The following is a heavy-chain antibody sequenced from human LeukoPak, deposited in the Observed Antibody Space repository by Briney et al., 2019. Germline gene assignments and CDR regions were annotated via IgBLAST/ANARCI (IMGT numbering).Heavy chain of an antibody. J-gene: IGHJ6*03. D-gene: IGHD2-8*01. CDR1: GGSISSYY. CDR3: ARIGVGYYCYMDV. Sequence: PSETLSLTCTVSGGSISSYYWSWIRQPPGKGLEWIGYIYYSGSTNYNPSLKSRVTISVDTSKNQFSLKLSSVTAADTAVYYCARIGVGYYCYMDVWGKGTTVTVSS. V-gene: IGHV4-59*01. CDR2: IYYSGST.